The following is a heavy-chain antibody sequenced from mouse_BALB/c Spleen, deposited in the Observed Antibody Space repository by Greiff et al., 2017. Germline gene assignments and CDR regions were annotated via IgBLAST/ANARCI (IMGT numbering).Heavy chain of an antibody. CDR1: GFNIKDTY. J-gene: IGHJ3*01. Sequence: EVQLQQSGAELVKPGASVKVSCTASGFNIKDTYMHWVKQRPEQGLEWIGRIDPANGNTKYDPKFQGKATITVDTSSNTAYLQLSSLTSEDTAVYYCARGIYYYGSRLAYWGQGTLVTVSA. D-gene: IGHD1-1*01. V-gene: IGHV14-3*02. CDR2: IDPANGNT. CDR3: ARGIYYYGSRLAY.